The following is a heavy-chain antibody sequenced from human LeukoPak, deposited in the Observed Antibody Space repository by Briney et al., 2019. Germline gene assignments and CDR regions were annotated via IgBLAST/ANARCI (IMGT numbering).Heavy chain of an antibody. CDR1: GFTFSSYS. CDR3: AREGAVERRNPYYFDY. D-gene: IGHD6-19*01. CDR2: ISSGSSYI. Sequence: PGGSLRLSCAASGFTFSSYSMNWVRQAPGKGLEWVSSISSGSSYINYADSVKGRFTISRDNAKNPLYLQMNSLRADDTAVYYCAREGAVERRNPYYFDYWGQGTLVTVSS. J-gene: IGHJ4*02. V-gene: IGHV3-21*01.